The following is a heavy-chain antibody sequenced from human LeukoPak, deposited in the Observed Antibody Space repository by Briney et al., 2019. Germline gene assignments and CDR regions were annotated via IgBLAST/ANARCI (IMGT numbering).Heavy chain of an antibody. V-gene: IGHV1-18*01. CDR1: GYTFTSYG. Sequence: EASVKVSCKASGYTFTSYGISWVRQAPGQGLEWMGWISAYNGNTNYAQKLQGRVTMTRDTSISTTYMELSRLRSDDTAVYYCARDLGISGWYAPPLGYFDYWGQGTLVTVSS. CDR2: ISAYNGNT. D-gene: IGHD6-19*01. CDR3: ARDLGISGWYAPPLGYFDY. J-gene: IGHJ4*02.